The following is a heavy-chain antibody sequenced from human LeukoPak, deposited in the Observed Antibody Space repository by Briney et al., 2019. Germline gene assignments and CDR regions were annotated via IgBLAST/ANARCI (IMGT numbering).Heavy chain of an antibody. D-gene: IGHD4-23*01. CDR1: GFTSSNYW. V-gene: IGHV3-74*01. CDR3: ARGYGGNYNWFDP. J-gene: IGHJ5*02. CDR2: INSDGSST. Sequence: GGSLRLSCAASGFTSSNYWMHWVRQAPGKGLVWVSRINSDGSSTTYADSVKGRFTISRDNAKNTLYLQMNSLRAEDTAVYYCARGYGGNYNWFDPWGQGTLVTVSS.